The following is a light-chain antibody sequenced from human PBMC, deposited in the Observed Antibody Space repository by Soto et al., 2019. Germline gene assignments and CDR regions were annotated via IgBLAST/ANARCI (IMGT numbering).Light chain of an antibody. CDR3: QQNYRTPPT. CDR2: DAS. J-gene: IGKJ4*01. V-gene: IGKV1-5*01. Sequence: DFQMPQSPSTLSASVGDSVTITCRARQNIRSRLAWFQQKPGKAPKLLIYDASSLESGVPQRFSGSGSGTDFTLTISGLLPEDFATYYCQQNYRTPPTFGGGTKVDI. CDR1: QNIRSR.